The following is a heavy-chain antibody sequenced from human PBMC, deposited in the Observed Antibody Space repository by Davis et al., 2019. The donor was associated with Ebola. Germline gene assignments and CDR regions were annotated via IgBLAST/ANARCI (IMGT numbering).Heavy chain of an antibody. Sequence: PGGSLRLSCAASGFTFSSYAMSWVRQAPGKGLEWVSAISGSGGSTYYADSVKGRFTISRDNSKNTLYLQMNSLRAEDTAVYYCARFGIAAASIYYYYYGMDVWGQGTTATVSS. D-gene: IGHD6-13*01. V-gene: IGHV3-23*01. CDR3: ARFGIAAASIYYYYYGMDV. CDR1: GFTFSSYA. J-gene: IGHJ6*02. CDR2: ISGSGGST.